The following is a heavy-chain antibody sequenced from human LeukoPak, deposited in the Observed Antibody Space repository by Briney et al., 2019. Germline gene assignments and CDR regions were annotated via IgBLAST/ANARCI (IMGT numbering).Heavy chain of an antibody. J-gene: IGHJ4*02. CDR3: ARRAATERGHSYGLDY. CDR2: ISSGSSYI. V-gene: IGHV3-21*01. CDR1: GFTFSSYT. Sequence: GGSLRLSCAASGFTFSSYTMNWVRQAPGKGLEWVSIISSGSSYIHYADSVKGRFTISRDNAKNSLYLQMHSLRAEDTAMYYCARRAATERGHSYGLDYWGQGTLVTVSS. D-gene: IGHD5-18*01.